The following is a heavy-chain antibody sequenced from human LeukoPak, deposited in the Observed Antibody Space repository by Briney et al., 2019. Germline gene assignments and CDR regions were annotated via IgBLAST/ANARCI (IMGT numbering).Heavy chain of an antibody. CDR3: ARRSSGYYLLFDY. V-gene: IGHV4-59*08. CDR2: IYYSGST. D-gene: IGHD3-22*01. Sequence: SETLSLTCTVSGGSISSYYWSWIRQPPGKGLEWIGYIYYSGSTNYNPSLKSRVTISVDTSKNQSSLKLSSVTAADTAVYYCARRSSGYYLLFDYWGQGTLVTVSS. CDR1: GGSISSYY. J-gene: IGHJ4*02.